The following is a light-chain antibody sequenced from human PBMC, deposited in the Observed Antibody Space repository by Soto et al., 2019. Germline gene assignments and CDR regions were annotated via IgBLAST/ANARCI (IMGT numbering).Light chain of an antibody. CDR3: SSYTSSSTLV. CDR2: DVS. Sequence: QSALTQPASVSGSPGQSITISCTGTSSDVGGYNYVSWYQQHPGKAPKLMIYDVSNRPSGVSTRFSGSKSGNTASLTISGLQAEDDADYYCSSYTSSSTLVFGTGTKLTVL. CDR1: SSDVGGYNY. J-gene: IGLJ1*01. V-gene: IGLV2-14*01.